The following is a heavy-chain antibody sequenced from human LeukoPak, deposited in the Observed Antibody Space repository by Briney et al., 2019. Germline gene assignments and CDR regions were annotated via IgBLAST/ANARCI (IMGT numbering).Heavy chain of an antibody. D-gene: IGHD4-17*01. CDR3: AKVSGDDGDSAYDY. CDR2: ISYDGSNK. J-gene: IGHJ4*02. V-gene: IGHV3-30*04. CDR1: GFTFSSYA. Sequence: GGSLRLSCAASGFTFSSYAMHWVRQAPGKGLEWVAVISYDGSNKYYADSVKGRFTISRDNSKNTLYLQINSLRAEDTAVYYCAKVSGDDGDSAYDYWGQGTLVTVSS.